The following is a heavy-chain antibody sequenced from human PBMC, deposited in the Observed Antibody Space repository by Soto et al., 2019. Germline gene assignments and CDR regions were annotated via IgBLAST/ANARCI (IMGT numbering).Heavy chain of an antibody. J-gene: IGHJ4*02. CDR1: GFTFSDHY. Sequence: EVQLVESGGGLVQPGGSLRLSCAASGFTFSDHYMDWVRQAPGKGLEWVARVRNEANSYTTEYAASVKGRFTITRDDSQKWLYLQMDSLKSDDTAVYYCVRDACRVGTCPPLFAYWGRGTLVTVSS. V-gene: IGHV3-72*01. CDR2: VRNEANSYTT. D-gene: IGHD2-15*01. CDR3: VRDACRVGTCPPLFAY.